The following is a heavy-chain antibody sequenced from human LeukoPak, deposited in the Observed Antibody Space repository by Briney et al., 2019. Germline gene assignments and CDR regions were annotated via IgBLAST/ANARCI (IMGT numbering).Heavy chain of an antibody. V-gene: IGHV3-15*01. CDR1: GFPFSSAW. J-gene: IGHJ4*02. CDR2: IKTKSEGEST. D-gene: IGHD5-12*01. Sequence: GGSLRLSCAASGFPFSSAWMRWVRQAPGKGLEWVGRIKTKSEGESTDYAAPLKGRFTITRDDSKTTLYLQMNSLKTEDTAVYYCTTDVSGYSNYWGQRTLVTVSS. CDR3: TTDVSGYSNY.